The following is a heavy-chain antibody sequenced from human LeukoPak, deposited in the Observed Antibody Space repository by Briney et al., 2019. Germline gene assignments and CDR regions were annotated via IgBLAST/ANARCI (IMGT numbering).Heavy chain of an antibody. D-gene: IGHD1-26*01. CDR3: ARLSIVGATLPDFDY. Sequence: SETLSLTCAVYGGSFSGYYWSWIRQPPGKGLEWIGSIYHSGSTYYNPSLKSRVTISVDTSKNQFSLKLSSVTAADTAVYYCARLSIVGATLPDFDYWGQGTLVTVSS. V-gene: IGHV4-34*01. CDR2: IYHSGST. CDR1: GGSFSGYY. J-gene: IGHJ4*02.